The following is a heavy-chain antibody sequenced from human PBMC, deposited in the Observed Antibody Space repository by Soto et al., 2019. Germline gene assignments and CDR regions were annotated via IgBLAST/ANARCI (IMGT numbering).Heavy chain of an antibody. D-gene: IGHD3-16*02. CDR1: GFTFSSYG. CDR3: AKGLLMITFGGVISD. J-gene: IGHJ4*02. CDR2: ISYDGSNK. Sequence: GGSLRLSCAASGFTFSSYGMHWVRQAPGKGLEWVAVISYDGSNKYYADSVKGRFTISRDNSKNTLYLQMNSLRAEDTAVYYCAKGLLMITFGGVISDWGQGTLVTVSS. V-gene: IGHV3-30*18.